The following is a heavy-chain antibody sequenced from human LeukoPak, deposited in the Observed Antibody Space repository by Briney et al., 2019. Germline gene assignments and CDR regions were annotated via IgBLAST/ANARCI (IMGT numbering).Heavy chain of an antibody. Sequence: GGSLRLSCAASGFTFSSCSMNWVRQAPGKGLEWVSSISSSSSYIYYADSVKGRFTISRDNAKNSLYLQMNSLRAEDTAVYYCARDLSVRGGMSWGQGTLVTVSS. J-gene: IGHJ4*02. CDR1: GFTFSSCS. CDR2: ISSSSSYI. D-gene: IGHD1-1*01. CDR3: ARDLSVRGGMS. V-gene: IGHV3-21*01.